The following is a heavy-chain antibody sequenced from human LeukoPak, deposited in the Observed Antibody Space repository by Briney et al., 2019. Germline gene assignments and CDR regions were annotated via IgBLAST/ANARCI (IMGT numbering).Heavy chain of an antibody. CDR1: GFTFSSYW. J-gene: IGHJ4*02. D-gene: IGHD2-2*01. V-gene: IGHV3-7*04. Sequence: PGGSLRLSCAASGFTFSSYWMTWVRQAPGKGLEWVANIKQDGSEKYHVDSVKGRFTISRDNAKNSLYLQMNSLRAEDTAVYYCARDRRCSSTSCYYFDYWGQGTLVTVSS. CDR2: IKQDGSEK. CDR3: ARDRRCSSTSCYYFDY.